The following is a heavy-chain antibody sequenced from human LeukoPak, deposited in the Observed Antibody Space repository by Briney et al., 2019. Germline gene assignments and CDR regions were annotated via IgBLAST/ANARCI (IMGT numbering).Heavy chain of an antibody. CDR1: GFTFSSYS. CDR3: AIHSTGWYLGY. D-gene: IGHD6-19*01. V-gene: IGHV3-48*04. CDR2: ISASTSTI. Sequence: GGSLRLSCAASGFTFSSYSMNWVRQAPGKGLEWVSYISASTSTIYYADSVKGRFTISRGNARNSLYLQVNSLRAEDTAVYYCAIHSTGWYLGYWGQGTLVTVSS. J-gene: IGHJ4*02.